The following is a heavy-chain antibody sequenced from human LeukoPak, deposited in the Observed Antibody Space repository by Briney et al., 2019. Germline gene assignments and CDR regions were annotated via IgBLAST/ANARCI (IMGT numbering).Heavy chain of an antibody. D-gene: IGHD3-10*01. CDR2: ISALNGNT. J-gene: IGHJ4*02. V-gene: IGHV1-18*04. CDR3: ARDPEGVTPLDY. CDR1: GYTFTGYY. Sequence: ASVKVSCKASGYTFTGYYIHWVRQAPGQGLEWMGWISALNGNTNYAQKFQGRVTMTTDTSTSTAYMELRSLTSDDTAIYYCARDPEGVTPLDYWGQGTLVTVSS.